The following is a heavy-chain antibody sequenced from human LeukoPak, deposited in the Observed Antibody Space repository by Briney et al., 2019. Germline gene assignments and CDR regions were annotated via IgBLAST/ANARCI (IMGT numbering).Heavy chain of an antibody. CDR1: GGSISSYY. Sequence: SETLSLTCTVSGGSISSYYWSWIRQPPGKGLEWIGYIYYSGRTDYNPSLRSRVTISVDKSKNQFSLKVSSVTAADTAVYYCARARISATDAFDIWGPGTMVTISS. CDR3: ARARISATDAFDI. J-gene: IGHJ3*02. CDR2: IYYSGRT. V-gene: IGHV4-59*01.